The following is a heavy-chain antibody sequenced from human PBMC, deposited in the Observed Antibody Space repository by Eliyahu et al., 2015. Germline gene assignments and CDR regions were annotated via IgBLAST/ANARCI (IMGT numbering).Heavy chain of an antibody. CDR1: GFXFSSFD. V-gene: IGHV3-23*01. Sequence: EVQLLESGGGLVQPGGSLRLACAASGFXFSSFDMSWVRQXPGKGLEWVSAIVKSGGITYYADXVKGRFTISRDNSRNTLYLQMSSLRAEDTAMYYCARDSYSSNYYGSFDSWGQGALVTVSS. D-gene: IGHD4-11*01. CDR3: ARDSYSSNYYGSFDS. CDR2: IVKSGGIT. J-gene: IGHJ4*02.